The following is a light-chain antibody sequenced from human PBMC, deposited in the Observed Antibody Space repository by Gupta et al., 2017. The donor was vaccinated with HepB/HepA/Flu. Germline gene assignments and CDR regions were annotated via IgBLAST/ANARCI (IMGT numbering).Light chain of an antibody. J-gene: IGKJ5*01. Sequence: IVLTQSPGTLSLSPGERATLSCRASKSSGNYLAWYQQKPGQSPRLLIYDTSSRATGTPARFSGSGSGTDFTLTIGSLEPEDFAVYYCQLRSSWPMFTFGQGTRLELK. V-gene: IGKV3-11*01. CDR2: DTS. CDR3: QLRSSWPMFT. CDR1: KSSGNY.